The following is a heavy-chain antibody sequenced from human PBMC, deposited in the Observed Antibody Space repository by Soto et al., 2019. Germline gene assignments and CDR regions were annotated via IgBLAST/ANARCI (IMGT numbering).Heavy chain of an antibody. J-gene: IGHJ6*02. CDR3: ARVGSGSADV. Sequence: EVQLVESGGGLVQPGGSLRLSCAASGFTFSSYSMNWVRQAPGKGLEWVSYISSSSSTIYYADSVKGRFTISRDNAKNSLYLQMNSLSAEDTAVYHCARVGSGSADVWGQGTTVTVSS. D-gene: IGHD2-15*01. CDR1: GFTFSSYS. CDR2: ISSSSSTI. V-gene: IGHV3-48*01.